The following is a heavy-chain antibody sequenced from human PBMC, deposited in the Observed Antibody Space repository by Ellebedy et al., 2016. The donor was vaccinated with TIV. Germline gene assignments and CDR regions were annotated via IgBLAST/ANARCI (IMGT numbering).Heavy chain of an antibody. CDR3: ARNPRYGPGWRKNWFDP. CDR1: GGSSSDGSYY. D-gene: IGHD3-9*01. V-gene: IGHV4-61*01. J-gene: IGHJ5*02. CDR2: IYHSGNT. Sequence: SETLSLXXTVSGGSSSDGSYYWSWIRQPPGKGLEWIGDIYHSGNTNYNPSLKSRLSISVDTSKNQFSLWLRSVTAADTAVYYCARNPRYGPGWRKNWFDPWGHGALVTVSS.